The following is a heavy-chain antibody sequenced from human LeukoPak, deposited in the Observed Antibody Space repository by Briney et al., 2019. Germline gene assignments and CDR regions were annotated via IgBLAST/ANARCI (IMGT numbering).Heavy chain of an antibody. CDR3: ARSRYDYVWRSYRHPFDY. Sequence: GASVTVSFTGSGYTLTRCGMSGVRQAPGHGVEGMGWISAYNGNTNYAETLQGKVIKTTDTTTSTAAMELRSLRSDGTVVYYCARSRYDYVWRSYRHPFDYGGQGTLVTVSA. CDR2: ISAYNGNT. J-gene: IGHJ4*02. CDR1: GYTLTRCG. D-gene: IGHD3-16*02. V-gene: IGHV1-18*01.